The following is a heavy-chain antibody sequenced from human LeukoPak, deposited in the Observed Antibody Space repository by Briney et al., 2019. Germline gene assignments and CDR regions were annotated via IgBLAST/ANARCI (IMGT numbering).Heavy chain of an antibody. Sequence: GRSLRLSCAASGFTFDDYAMHWVRQAPGKGLEWVSGISWNSGSIGYADSVKGRFTISRDNAKNSLYLQMNSLRAEDTALYYCAKDAGRWFGELWLLVLDYWGQGTLVTVSS. CDR1: GFTFDDYA. V-gene: IGHV3-9*01. D-gene: IGHD3-10*01. CDR3: AKDAGRWFGELWLLVLDY. J-gene: IGHJ4*02. CDR2: ISWNSGSI.